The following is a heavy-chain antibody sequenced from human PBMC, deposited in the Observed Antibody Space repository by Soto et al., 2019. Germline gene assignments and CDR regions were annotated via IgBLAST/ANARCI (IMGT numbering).Heavy chain of an antibody. Sequence: ASVKVSCKASGYTFTSYYMHWVRQAPGQGLEWMGIINPSGGSTSYAQKFQGRVTMTRDTSTSTVYMELSSLRSEDTAVYYCARVWGYMGWNDDGYFFDYWGQGTLVTVSS. V-gene: IGHV1-46*01. CDR2: INPSGGST. CDR3: ARVWGYMGWNDDGYFFDY. D-gene: IGHD1-1*01. J-gene: IGHJ4*02. CDR1: GYTFTSYY.